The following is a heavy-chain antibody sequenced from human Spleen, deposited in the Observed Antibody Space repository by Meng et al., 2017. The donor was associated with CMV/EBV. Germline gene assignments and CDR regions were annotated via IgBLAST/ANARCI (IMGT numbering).Heavy chain of an antibody. CDR2: ITSGSSYI. D-gene: IGHD1-7*01. CDR3: ARGAPYQLRGENYDYYGMDV. J-gene: IGHJ6*02. V-gene: IGHV3-21*01. CDR1: AFTFSSCT. Sequence: GESLKISCAASAFTFSSCTMNWVRQAPGKGLEWVSSITSGSSYIYYANSLKGRFTISRDNAKNSLYLQMNSLRAEDTAVYYCARGAPYQLRGENYDYYGMDVWGQGTTVTVSS.